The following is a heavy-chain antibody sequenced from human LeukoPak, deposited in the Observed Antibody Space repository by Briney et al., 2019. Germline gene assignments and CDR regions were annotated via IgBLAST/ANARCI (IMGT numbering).Heavy chain of an antibody. J-gene: IGHJ4*02. CDR1: GDIFSNYW. Sequence: GGSLRLSCEVSGDIFSNYWMSWVRQAPGKGLEWVAVISYDGSNKYYADSVKGRFTISRDNSKNTLYLQMNSLRAEDTAVYYCARDGGGYGVFDYWGQGTLVTVSS. V-gene: IGHV3-30-3*01. D-gene: IGHD5-12*01. CDR3: ARDGGGYGVFDY. CDR2: ISYDGSNK.